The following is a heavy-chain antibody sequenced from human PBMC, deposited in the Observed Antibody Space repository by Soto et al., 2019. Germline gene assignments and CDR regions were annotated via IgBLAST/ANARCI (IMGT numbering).Heavy chain of an antibody. V-gene: IGHV4-39*01. CDR1: VCDDSISSNSYY. CDR3: ALGYCSGGTCYSFWFDP. D-gene: IGHD2-15*01. CDR2: VYYSGST. J-gene: IGHJ5*02. Sequence: SEILPLTCTVSVCDDSISSNSYYLGWIRQPPGRGLEWIGTVYYSGSTYYNPSLKSRVTMSVDTSKNQFSLKLNSVTATDTAVYYCALGYCSGGTCYSFWFDPWGQGTLVTVSS.